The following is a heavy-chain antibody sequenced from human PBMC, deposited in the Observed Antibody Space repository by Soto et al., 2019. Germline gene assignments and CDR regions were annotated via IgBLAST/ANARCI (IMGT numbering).Heavy chain of an antibody. J-gene: IGHJ4*02. CDR3: ARMVYYDSSGYARGYYFDY. V-gene: IGHV2-70*01. CDR2: IDWDDDK. CDR1: GFPLSTSGMC. Sequence: SGPTLVNPTQTLTLTCTFSGFPLSTSGMCVSWIRQPPGKALEWLALIDWDDDKYYSTSLKTRLTISKDTSKNQVVLTMTNMDPVDTATYYCARMVYYDSSGYARGYYFDYWGQGTLVTVSS. D-gene: IGHD3-22*01.